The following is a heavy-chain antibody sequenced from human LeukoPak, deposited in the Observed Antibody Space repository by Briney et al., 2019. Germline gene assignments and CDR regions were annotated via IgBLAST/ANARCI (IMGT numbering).Heavy chain of an antibody. V-gene: IGHV4-61*01. Sequence: SETLSLTCTVSGGSFSSGNYYWSWIRQPPGKGLEWIGYRRYSGSTNYNPSLKSRVTISVDTSKNQFSLKLSSVTAADTAVYYCARDPSGYFNYWGQGTLATVSS. D-gene: IGHD3-22*01. CDR2: RRYSGST. CDR3: ARDPSGYFNY. CDR1: GGSFSSGNYY. J-gene: IGHJ4*02.